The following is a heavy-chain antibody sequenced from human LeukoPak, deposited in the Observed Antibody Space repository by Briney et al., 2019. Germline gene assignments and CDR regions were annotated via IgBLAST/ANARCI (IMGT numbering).Heavy chain of an antibody. CDR1: GFTFSGYW. CDR3: ASSTGMDV. Sequence: PGGSLRLSCAASGFTFSGYWMNWVRQAPGKGLEWAAKIKQDGSEKYYVDSVKGRFTISRDNAKNSVYLEMNSLRVEDTAVYYCASSTGMDVWGKGTTVTVSS. CDR2: IKQDGSEK. V-gene: IGHV3-7*01. J-gene: IGHJ6*04. D-gene: IGHD1-1*01.